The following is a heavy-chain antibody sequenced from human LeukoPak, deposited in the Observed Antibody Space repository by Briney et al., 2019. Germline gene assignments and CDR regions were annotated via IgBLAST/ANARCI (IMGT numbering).Heavy chain of an antibody. D-gene: IGHD6-6*01. V-gene: IGHV1-8*01. Sequence: VASVKVSCTASGYTFTSYDINWVRQATGQGLEWMGWMNPNSGNTGYAQKFQGRVTMTRNTSISTAYMELSSLRSEDTAVYYCARVGSSSAHYYYYYMDVWGKGTTVTVSS. CDR1: GYTFTSYD. CDR2: MNPNSGNT. CDR3: ARVGSSSAHYYYYYMDV. J-gene: IGHJ6*03.